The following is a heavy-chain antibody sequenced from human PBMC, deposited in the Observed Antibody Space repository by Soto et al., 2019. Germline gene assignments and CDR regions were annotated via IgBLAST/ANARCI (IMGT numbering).Heavy chain of an antibody. J-gene: IGHJ3*02. CDR1: GFSLSTSGVG. CDR2: IYWDDDK. CDR3: AHRGMYYDFWSGKESGAFDI. V-gene: IGHV2-5*02. Sequence: SGPTLVKPTQTLTLTCTFSGFSLSTSGVGVGWIRQPPGKALEWLALIYWDDDKRYSPSLKSRLTITKDTSKNQVVLTMTNMDPVDTATYYCAHRGMYYDFWSGKESGAFDIWGQGTMVTVSS. D-gene: IGHD3-3*01.